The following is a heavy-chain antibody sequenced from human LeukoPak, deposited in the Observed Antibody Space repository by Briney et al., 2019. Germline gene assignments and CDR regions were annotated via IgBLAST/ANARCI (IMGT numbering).Heavy chain of an antibody. D-gene: IGHD2-2*01. CDR3: ARQVYCSGTSCYWFDP. Sequence: SETLSLTCTVSGGPISSSSYFWGWIRQLPGKGLEWIGSIYYSGSTYYNPSLKSRVTISVDTSKNQFSLKLSSVTAEDTAVYYCARQVYCSGTSCYWFDPWGQGTLVTVSS. J-gene: IGHJ5*02. CDR1: GGPISSSSYF. V-gene: IGHV4-39*01. CDR2: IYYSGST.